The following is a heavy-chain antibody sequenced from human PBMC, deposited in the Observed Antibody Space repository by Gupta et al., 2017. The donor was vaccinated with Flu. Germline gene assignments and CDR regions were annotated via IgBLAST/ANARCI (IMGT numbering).Heavy chain of an antibody. J-gene: IGHJ5*02. V-gene: IGHV1-8*01. Sequence: QVQLVQSGAEVKKPGASVKVSCKASGYTFTSYDINWARQATGQGLEWMGWMNPNSGNTGYAQKFQGRVTMTRNTSISTAYMELSSLRSEDTAVYYCARGYCSSTSCNNWFDPWGQGTLVTVSS. D-gene: IGHD2-2*01. CDR2: MNPNSGNT. CDR3: ARGYCSSTSCNNWFDP. CDR1: GYTFTSYD.